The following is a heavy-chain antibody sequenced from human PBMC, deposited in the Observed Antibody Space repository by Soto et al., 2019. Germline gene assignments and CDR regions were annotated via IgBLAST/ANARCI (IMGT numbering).Heavy chain of an antibody. D-gene: IGHD3-3*01. J-gene: IGHJ5*02. CDR2: ISSSGST. Sequence: QVQLQESGPGLVKPSETLSLTCTVSGGSISSYYWCWIRQPPGKGLEWIGYISSSGSTNYNPSLKSRVTISVDTSKNQFSLKLSSVNAADTAVYSCARDERDFWSGNNWFDPWGQGTLVTVSS. V-gene: IGHV4-59*01. CDR1: GGSISSYY. CDR3: ARDERDFWSGNNWFDP.